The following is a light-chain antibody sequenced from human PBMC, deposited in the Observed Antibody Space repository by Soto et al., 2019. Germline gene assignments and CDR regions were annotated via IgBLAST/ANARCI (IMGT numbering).Light chain of an antibody. CDR1: TGADTSDYY. CDR3: LLYHGAAQV. CDR2: STY. Sequence: QAVVTQEPSLTVSPGGTVTLTCASSTGADTSDYYPNWLQQKPGQAPRSLIHSTYTRHFWTPARFSGSLLGGKAALTVSDVQPEDEADYYCLLYHGAAQVFGGGTKVTVL. V-gene: IGLV7-43*01. J-gene: IGLJ3*02.